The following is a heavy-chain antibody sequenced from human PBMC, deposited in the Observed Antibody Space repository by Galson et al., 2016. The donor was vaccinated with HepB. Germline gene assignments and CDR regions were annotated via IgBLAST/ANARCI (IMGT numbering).Heavy chain of an antibody. CDR1: GYRFTSSW. Sequence: QSGAEVKKPGESLKISCYHSGYRFTSSWIGWVRQMPGKGLEWMGTIYLGDFDTRYSPSFQGQVTISVDKSISTAFLQWSSLSASDSAMYYCTSGVETAGNFDDWGQGTLVTVSS. CDR2: IYLGDFDT. J-gene: IGHJ4*02. D-gene: IGHD5-18*01. V-gene: IGHV5-51*01. CDR3: TSGVETAGNFDD.